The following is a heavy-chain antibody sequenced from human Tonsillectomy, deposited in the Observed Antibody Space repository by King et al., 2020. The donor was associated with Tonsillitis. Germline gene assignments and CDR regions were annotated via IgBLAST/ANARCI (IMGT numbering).Heavy chain of an antibody. D-gene: IGHD2-15*01. CDR2: ISYDGSNK. J-gene: IGHJ6*02. CDR3: AKNSCSGGSCFSDFLGMDV. Sequence: VQLVESGGGVVQPGRSLRLSCAASGFTFSSYGMHWVRQAPGKGLEWVAVISYDGSNKYYADSVKGRFTISRDNSKNTLYLQMNSLRAEDTAVYYCAKNSCSGGSCFSDFLGMDVWGQGTTVPVSS. V-gene: IGHV3-30*18. CDR1: GFTFSSYG.